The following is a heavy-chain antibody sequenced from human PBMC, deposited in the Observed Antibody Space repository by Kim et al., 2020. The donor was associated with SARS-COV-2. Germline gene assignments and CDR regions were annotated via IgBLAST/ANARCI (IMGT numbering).Heavy chain of an antibody. V-gene: IGHV3-15*01. Sequence: KGRFTISRDDSKNTLYLQMNSLKTEDTAVYYCTTVPYCSGGSCLMATIDYWGQGTLVTVSS. D-gene: IGHD2-15*01. CDR3: TTVPYCSGGSCLMATIDY. J-gene: IGHJ4*02.